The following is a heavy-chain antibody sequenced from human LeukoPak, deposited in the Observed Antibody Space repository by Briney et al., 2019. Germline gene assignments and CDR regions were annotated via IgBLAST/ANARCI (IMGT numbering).Heavy chain of an antibody. D-gene: IGHD2-21*02. V-gene: IGHV1-46*01. J-gene: IGHJ3*02. CDR1: GYTFTSYY. CDR3: ASTRDDAFDI. CDR2: INPSGGST. Sequence: GASVKVSCKASGYTFTSYYMHWVRQAPGQGLEWMGIINPSGGSTSYAQKFQGRVTMTRNTSISTAYMELSSLRSEDTAVYYCASTRDDAFDIWGQGTMVTVSS.